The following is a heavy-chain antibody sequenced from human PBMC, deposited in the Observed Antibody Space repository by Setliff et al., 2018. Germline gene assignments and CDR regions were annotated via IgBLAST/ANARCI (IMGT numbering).Heavy chain of an antibody. Sequence: PGGSLRLSCAASGFTVSSNYMSWVRQAPGKGLEWVSVIYSGGSTYYADSVKVRFTISSDNSKNTLYLQMNSLRAEDTAVYYCARDHNYAYDYWGQGTMVTAAS. D-gene: IGHD1-1*01. J-gene: IGHJ4*02. CDR3: ARDHNYAYDY. CDR2: IYSGGST. V-gene: IGHV3-66*01. CDR1: GFTVSSNY.